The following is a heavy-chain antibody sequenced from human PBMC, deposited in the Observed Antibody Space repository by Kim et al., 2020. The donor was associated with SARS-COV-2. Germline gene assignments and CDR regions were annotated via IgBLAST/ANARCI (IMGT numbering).Heavy chain of an antibody. D-gene: IGHD6-13*01. CDR3: ARYPAGTFDCFDP. J-gene: IGHJ5*02. CDR1: GFTFSDYY. V-gene: IGHV3-11*01. CDR2: ISSSGSTI. Sequence: GGSLRLSCAASGFTFSDYYLSWIRQAPGKGLEWVSYISSSGSTIYYADSVKGRFTISRDNAKNSLYLQINSLRAEDTAVYYCARYPAGTFDCFDPWGQGTLVTVSS.